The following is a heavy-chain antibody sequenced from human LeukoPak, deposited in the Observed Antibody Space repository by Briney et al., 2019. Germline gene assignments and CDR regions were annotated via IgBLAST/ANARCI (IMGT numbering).Heavy chain of an antibody. J-gene: IGHJ4*02. CDR3: AIGQGTYYYDSSGYSY. CDR1: GGTFSSYA. D-gene: IGHD3-22*01. V-gene: IGHV1-69*13. CDR2: IIPIFGTA. Sequence: SVKVSCKASGGTFSSYAISWVRQAPRQGLEWMGGIIPIFGTANYAQKFQGRVTITADESTSTAYMELSSLRSEDTAVYYCAIGQGTYYYDSSGYSYWGQGTLVTVSS.